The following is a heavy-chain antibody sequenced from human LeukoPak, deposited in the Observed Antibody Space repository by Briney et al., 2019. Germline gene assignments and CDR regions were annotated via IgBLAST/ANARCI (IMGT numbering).Heavy chain of an antibody. CDR3: ARADPAGYCSSTSCYSFDY. CDR2: ISSSGSTI. V-gene: IGHV3-11*01. D-gene: IGHD2-2*02. J-gene: IGHJ4*02. CDR1: GFTFSDYY. Sequence: PGGSLRLSCAASGFTFSDYYMSWIRQAPGKGLEWVSYISSSGSTIYHADSVKGRFTISRDNAKNSLYLQMNSLRAEDTAVYYCARADPAGYCSSTSCYSFDYWGQGTLVTVSS.